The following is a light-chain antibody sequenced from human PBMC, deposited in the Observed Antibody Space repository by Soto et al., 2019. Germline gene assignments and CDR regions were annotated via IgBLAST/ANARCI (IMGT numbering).Light chain of an antibody. CDR2: AAS. V-gene: IGKV1-9*01. J-gene: IGKJ3*01. Sequence: DIQLTQSPSFLSASVGDRVTITCRASQGIACYLAWYQQRPGKAPKLLIYAASTLKSGVPSRFSGSGSGTDFTLTISSLQPEDFATYFCPQLNSYLFGPGTKVDGK. CDR3: PQLNSYL. CDR1: QGIACY.